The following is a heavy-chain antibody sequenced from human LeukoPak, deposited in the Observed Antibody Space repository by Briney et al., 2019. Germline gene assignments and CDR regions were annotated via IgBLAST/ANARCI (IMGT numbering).Heavy chain of an antibody. CDR2: IEPSDSYT. CDR3: ASERYCSSTSCYFDY. D-gene: IGHD2-2*01. J-gene: IGHJ4*02. V-gene: IGHV5-10-1*01. CDR1: GYSFASYW. Sequence: GESLKISCKGSGYSFASYWITWVRQMPGKGLQWMGRIEPSDSYTNYSPSFQGHVTISADKSISTAYLQWSSLKASDTAMYYCASERYCSSTSCYFDYWGQGTLVTVSS.